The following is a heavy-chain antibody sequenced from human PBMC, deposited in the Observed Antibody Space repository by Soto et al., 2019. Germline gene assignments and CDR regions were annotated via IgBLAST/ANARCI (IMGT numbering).Heavy chain of an antibody. Sequence: PSETLSLNCAVSGGSISSSNWWSWVRQPPGKGLEWIGEIYHSGSTNYNPSLKSRVTISVDKSKNQFSLKLSSVTAADTAVYYCARATVGAFYYFDYWGQGTLVTVSS. CDR2: IYHSGST. CDR3: ARATVGAFYYFDY. D-gene: IGHD1-26*01. CDR1: GGSISSSNW. J-gene: IGHJ4*02. V-gene: IGHV4-4*02.